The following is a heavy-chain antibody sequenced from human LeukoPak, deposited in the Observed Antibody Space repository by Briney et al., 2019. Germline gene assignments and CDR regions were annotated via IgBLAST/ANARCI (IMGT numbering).Heavy chain of an antibody. V-gene: IGHV3-43*01. J-gene: IGHJ4*02. D-gene: IGHD1-26*01. CDR3: ARDISGRVDY. CDR2: ISWDGGST. CDR1: GFTFDDYT. Sequence: GGSLRLSCAASGFTFDDYTMHWVRQAPGKGLEWVSLISWDGGSTYYADSVKGRFTISRDNSKNTLYLQMNSLRAEDTAVYYCARDISGRVDYWGQGTLVTVSS.